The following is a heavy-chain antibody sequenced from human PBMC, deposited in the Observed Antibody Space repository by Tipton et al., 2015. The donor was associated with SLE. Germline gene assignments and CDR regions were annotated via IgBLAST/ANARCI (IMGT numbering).Heavy chain of an antibody. J-gene: IGHJ4*02. CDR3: ARRHYSGSGASDY. D-gene: IGHD3-10*01. CDR1: GDNFATYW. Sequence: VQLVQSGAELRKPGESLKISCQDSGDNFATYWIGWVRQMPGEGLEWMGIIHPADSNVHYSPSFQGQVTISADKSINTAYLQWRSLKASDTAMYYCARRHYSGSGASDYWGLGTLVTVSS. CDR2: IHPADSNV. V-gene: IGHV5-51*03.